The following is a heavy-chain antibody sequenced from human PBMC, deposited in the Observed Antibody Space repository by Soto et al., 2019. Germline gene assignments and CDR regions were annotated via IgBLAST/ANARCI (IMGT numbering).Heavy chain of an antibody. CDR2: INHSGST. J-gene: IGHJ4*02. CDR1: GGSFSGYY. D-gene: IGHD3-10*01. V-gene: IGHV4-34*01. Sequence: ETLSLTCDVYGGSFSGYYWSWIRQPPGKGLEWIGEINHSGSTNYNSSLKRRVTISVDTSKNQFSLKLSSVTAADTAVYYCARDYLWFGECYWGQGTLVTVSS. CDR3: ARDYLWFGECY.